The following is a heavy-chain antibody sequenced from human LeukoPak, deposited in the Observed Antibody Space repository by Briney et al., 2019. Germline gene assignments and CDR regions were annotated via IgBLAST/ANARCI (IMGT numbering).Heavy chain of an antibody. CDR1: GFTFSSDW. CDR2: IKPDEGEK. J-gene: IGHJ2*01. Sequence: TGGSLRLSCAASGFTFSSDWMIWVRQAPGKGLEWVANIKPDEGEKYYLDSVKGRFTVSRDNAKNSLYLQMNSLRAEDTAVYYCVRYYTRQFWYLYLWGRRTLVTVSS. V-gene: IGHV3-7*01. D-gene: IGHD3-10*01. CDR3: VRYYTRQFWYLYL.